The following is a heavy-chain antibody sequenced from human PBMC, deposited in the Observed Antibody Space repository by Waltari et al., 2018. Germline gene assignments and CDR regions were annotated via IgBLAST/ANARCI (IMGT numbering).Heavy chain of an antibody. Sequence: EVQLVESGGGLGQPGGSLRLSCAASGFTFSGYEMNWVRQAPGKGLEWISYISSSGTTRYYADSVKGRFTISRDNAKTSLYLQMNSLRAEDTAVYYCAREYDSLDYWGQGTLVTVSS. D-gene: IGHD3-22*01. CDR1: GFTFSGYE. CDR3: AREYDSLDY. CDR2: ISSSGTTR. V-gene: IGHV3-48*03. J-gene: IGHJ4*02.